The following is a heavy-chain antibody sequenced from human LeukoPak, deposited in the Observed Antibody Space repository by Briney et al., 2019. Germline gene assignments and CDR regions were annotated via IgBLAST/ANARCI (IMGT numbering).Heavy chain of an antibody. CDR3: ARRVFPKLQGYSGGWSKLWYFDL. Sequence: SETLSLTCTVSGGSISSYYWSWIRQPPGKGLEWIGYIYYSGSTNYNPSLKSRVTISVDTSKNQFSLKLSSMTATDTAVYYCARRVFPKLQGYSGGWSKLWYFDLWGRGTLVTVSS. CDR1: GGSISSYY. V-gene: IGHV4-59*08. J-gene: IGHJ2*01. CDR2: IYYSGST. D-gene: IGHD6-19*01.